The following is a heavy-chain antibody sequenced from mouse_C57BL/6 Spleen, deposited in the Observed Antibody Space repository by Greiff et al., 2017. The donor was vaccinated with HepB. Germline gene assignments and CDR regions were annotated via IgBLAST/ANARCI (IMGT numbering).Heavy chain of an antibody. D-gene: IGHD2-1*01. J-gene: IGHJ4*01. CDR1: GFTFSDYY. Sequence: EVKLMESEGGLVQPGSSMKLSCTASGFTFSDYYMAWVRQVPEKGLEWVANINYDGSSTYYLDSLKSRFIISRDNAKNILYLQMSSLKSEDTATYYCAREGGNLYYAMDYWGQGTSVTVSS. V-gene: IGHV5-16*01. CDR2: INYDGSST. CDR3: AREGGNLYYAMDY.